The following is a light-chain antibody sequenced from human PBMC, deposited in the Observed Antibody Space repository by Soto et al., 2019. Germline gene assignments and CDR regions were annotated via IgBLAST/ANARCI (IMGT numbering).Light chain of an antibody. V-gene: IGLV2-23*02. CDR3: CSYAGSSTSGVV. CDR1: SSDVGSYNL. J-gene: IGLJ2*01. Sequence: QSALTQPASVSGSPGQSITISCTGTSSDVGSYNLVSWYQQHPGKAPKLMIYEVSKRPSGVSNRFSGSKSGNTASLTSSGLQAEDEADYYCCSYAGSSTSGVVFGGGTKLTVL. CDR2: EVS.